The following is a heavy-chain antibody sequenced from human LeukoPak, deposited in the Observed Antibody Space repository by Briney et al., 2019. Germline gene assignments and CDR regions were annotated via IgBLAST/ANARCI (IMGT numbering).Heavy chain of an antibody. J-gene: IGHJ4*02. CDR1: GFTFSSYA. CDR2: ISGSGGST. Sequence: GGSLRLSCAASGFTFSSYAMSWVRQAPGKGLGWVSAISGSGGSTYYADSVKGRFTISRDNSKNTLYLQMNSLRAEDTAVYYCPMRVATTFDYWGQGTLVTVSS. D-gene: IGHD5-12*01. CDR3: PMRVATTFDY. V-gene: IGHV3-23*01.